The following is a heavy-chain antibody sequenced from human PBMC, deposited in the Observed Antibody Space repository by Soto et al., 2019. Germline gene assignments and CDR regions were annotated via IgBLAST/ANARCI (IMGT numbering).Heavy chain of an antibody. J-gene: IGHJ4*02. Sequence: SATPSLTCAVSGHSISQVFSYWGWFRHPPGTGLEGIGRIYYRGSTYYNPSLQSRVTISVDTSKTQFSLKRSSVTAADTAVYYCARSDSSGYYRSIFPYWGQATRVTASA. D-gene: IGHD3-22*01. CDR3: ARSDSSGYYRSIFPY. CDR1: GHSISQVFSY. V-gene: IGHV4-38-2*01. CDR2: IYYRGST.